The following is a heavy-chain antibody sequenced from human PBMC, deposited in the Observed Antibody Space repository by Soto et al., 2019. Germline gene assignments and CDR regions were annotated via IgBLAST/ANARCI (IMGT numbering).Heavy chain of an antibody. CDR2: IYYSGST. CDR3: ARDIMGTNYHYYGMDI. Sequence: QVQLQESGPGLVKPSETLSLTCTVSGGSISSYYWSWIRQPPGKGLEWIGYIYYSGSTNYNPSLKSRVTLSVDTSKNQFSLKLSSVTAADTAVYYCARDIMGTNYHYYGMDIWGQGTTVTVSS. J-gene: IGHJ6*02. CDR1: GGSISSYY. V-gene: IGHV4-59*01. D-gene: IGHD2-8*01.